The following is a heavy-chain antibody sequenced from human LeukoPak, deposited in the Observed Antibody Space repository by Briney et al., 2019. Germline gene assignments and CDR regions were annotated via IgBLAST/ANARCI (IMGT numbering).Heavy chain of an antibody. CDR1: GGSFSGYY. D-gene: IGHD6-19*01. CDR2: INHSGST. V-gene: IGHV4-34*01. Sequence: PSETLSLTCAVYGGSFSGYYWSWIRQPPGKGLEWIGEINHSGSTNYNPSLKSRVTISVDTSKNQFSLKLSSVTAADTAVYYCARGHIAVAGTVSAFDTWGQGTMVTVSS. J-gene: IGHJ3*02. CDR3: ARGHIAVAGTVSAFDT.